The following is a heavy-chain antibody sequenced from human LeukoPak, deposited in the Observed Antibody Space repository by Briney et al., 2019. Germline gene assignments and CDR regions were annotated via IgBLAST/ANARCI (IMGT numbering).Heavy chain of an antibody. CDR3: AGRPDTAIVPIFDY. Sequence: ASVKVSCKASGYTFTGFYLHWVRQAPGHGLEWMGWINPNSGGTNYAQKFQGRVTMTGDTSISTAYMELSRLSSDDTAIYYCAGRPDTAIVPIFDYWGQGALVTVS. CDR1: GYTFTGFY. CDR2: INPNSGGT. V-gene: IGHV1-2*02. D-gene: IGHD5-18*01. J-gene: IGHJ4*02.